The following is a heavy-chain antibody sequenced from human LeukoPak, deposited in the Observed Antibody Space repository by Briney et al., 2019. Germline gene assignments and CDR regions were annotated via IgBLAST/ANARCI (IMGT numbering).Heavy chain of an antibody. Sequence: SGTLSLTCAVSGGSISSSNWWSWVRQPPGKGLEWIGEINHSGSTNYNPSLKSRVTISVDTSKNQFSLKLSSVTAADTAVYYCARQPFRNDFWSGYSYYFDYWGQGTLVTVSS. CDR3: ARQPFRNDFWSGYSYYFDY. CDR2: INHSGST. CDR1: GGSISSSNW. J-gene: IGHJ4*02. D-gene: IGHD3-3*01. V-gene: IGHV4-4*02.